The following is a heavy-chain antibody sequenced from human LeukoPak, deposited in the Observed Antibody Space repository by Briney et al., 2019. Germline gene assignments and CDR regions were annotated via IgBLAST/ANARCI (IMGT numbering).Heavy chain of an antibody. CDR2: IYYRGSA. Sequence: SETLSLTCTVSGGSISSYYWSWIRQPPGKGLEWIGYIYYRGSANYNPSLKSRVTISVDTSKNQFSLKLNSVTAADTAVYYCARAGNYYTSGSYLGYWGQGTLVTVSS. CDR1: GGSISSYY. J-gene: IGHJ4*02. V-gene: IGHV4-59*01. D-gene: IGHD3-10*01. CDR3: ARAGNYYTSGSYLGY.